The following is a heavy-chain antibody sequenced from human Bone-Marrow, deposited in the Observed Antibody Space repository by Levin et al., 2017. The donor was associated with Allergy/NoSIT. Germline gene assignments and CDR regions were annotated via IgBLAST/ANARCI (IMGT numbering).Heavy chain of an antibody. Sequence: PGESLKISCAASGFTFSSYAMSWVRQAPGKGLEWVSSISGNGASTFYSDSVRGRFTISRDSSKSTLYLQMNSLRAEDTALYYCAKAGYCTGGSCYYWGQGTLVTVSS. D-gene: IGHD2-15*01. CDR2: ISGNGAST. V-gene: IGHV3-23*01. CDR3: AKAGYCTGGSCYY. CDR1: GFTFSSYA. J-gene: IGHJ4*02.